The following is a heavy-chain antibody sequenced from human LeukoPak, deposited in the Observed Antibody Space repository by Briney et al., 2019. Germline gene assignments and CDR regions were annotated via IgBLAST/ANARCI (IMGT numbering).Heavy chain of an antibody. CDR2: IYPGDSDT. Sequence: GESLKISCKGSGYSFTSYWIGWVRQMPGKGLEWMGTIYPGDSDTRYSPSFQGQVTISADKSIRTAYLQWSSLKASDTAMYYCARGGIDCSGGSCYLVWFDPWGQGTLVTVSS. CDR3: ARGGIDCSGGSCYLVWFDP. CDR1: GYSFTSYW. D-gene: IGHD2-15*01. V-gene: IGHV5-51*01. J-gene: IGHJ5*02.